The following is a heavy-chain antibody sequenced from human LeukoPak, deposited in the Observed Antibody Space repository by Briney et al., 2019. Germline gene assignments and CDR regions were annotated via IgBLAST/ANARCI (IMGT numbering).Heavy chain of an antibody. Sequence: ASVKVSCKASGYTFTGYYMHWVRQAPGQGLEWMGWINPNSGGTNYAQKFQGRVTMTRDTSISTAYMELSRLRSDDTAVYYCARAMFGSGSYYRWDYWGQGTLVTVSS. J-gene: IGHJ4*02. V-gene: IGHV1-2*02. D-gene: IGHD3-10*01. CDR2: INPNSGGT. CDR3: ARAMFGSGSYYRWDY. CDR1: GYTFTGYY.